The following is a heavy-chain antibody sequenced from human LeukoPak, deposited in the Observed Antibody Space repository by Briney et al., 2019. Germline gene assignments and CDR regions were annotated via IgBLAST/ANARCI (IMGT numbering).Heavy chain of an antibody. CDR2: INHSGST. V-gene: IGHV4-34*01. CDR1: GGSFSGYY. D-gene: IGHD5-18*01. J-gene: IGHJ3*02. Sequence: SETLSLTCAVYGGSFSGYYWSWIRQPPGKGLEWIGEINHSGSTNYNPSLKSRVTISVDTSKNQFSLKLSSVTAADTAVYYCARGWIQLWFSAFDIWGQGTMVTVSS. CDR3: ARGWIQLWFSAFDI.